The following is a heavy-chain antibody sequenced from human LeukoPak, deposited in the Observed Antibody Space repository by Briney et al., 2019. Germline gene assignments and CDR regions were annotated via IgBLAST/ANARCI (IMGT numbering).Heavy chain of an antibody. Sequence: SETLSLTCTVSGGSISSSSYYWGWIRQPPGKGLEWIGSIYYSGSTYYNPSLKSRVTISVDTSKNQFSLKLSSVTAADTAVYYCARRDLAELGPWGQGTLVTVSS. CDR3: ARRDLAELGP. CDR2: IYYSGST. CDR1: GGSISSSSYY. J-gene: IGHJ5*02. V-gene: IGHV4-39*01.